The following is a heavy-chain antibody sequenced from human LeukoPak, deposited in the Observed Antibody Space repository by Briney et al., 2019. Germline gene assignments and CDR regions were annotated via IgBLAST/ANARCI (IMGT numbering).Heavy chain of an antibody. CDR2: ISGSGGST. J-gene: IGHJ6*02. V-gene: IGHV3-23*01. Sequence: HPGGSLRLSCAASGFTFSSYAMSWVRQAPGKGLEWVSAISGSGGSTYYADSVKGRFTISRDNSKNTLYLQMNSLRAEDTAVYYCARDLQLERRRTGGAYYYYYGMDVWGQGTTVTVSS. CDR1: GFTFSSYA. CDR3: ARDLQLERRRTGGAYYYYYGMDV. D-gene: IGHD1-1*01.